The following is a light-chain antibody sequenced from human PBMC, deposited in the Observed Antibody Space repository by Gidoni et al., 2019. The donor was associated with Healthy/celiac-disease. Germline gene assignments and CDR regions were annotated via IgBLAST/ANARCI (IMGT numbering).Light chain of an antibody. Sequence: DIVMTQFPDYLAGSLGERATINCKSSQSVLYSSNNKNYLAWYQPKPGQPPKLLIYWASTRESGVPDRFSGSGSGTDFTLTISSLQAEDVAVYYCQQYYSTPGTFGQGTKLEIK. V-gene: IGKV4-1*01. CDR1: QSVLYSSNNKNY. CDR3: QQYYSTPGT. J-gene: IGKJ2*01. CDR2: WAS.